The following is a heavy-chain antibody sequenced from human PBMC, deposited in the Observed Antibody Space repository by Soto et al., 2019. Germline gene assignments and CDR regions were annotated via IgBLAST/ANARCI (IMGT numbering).Heavy chain of an antibody. CDR3: TTDRVAAADYYFDY. J-gene: IGHJ4*02. Sequence: GGSLRLSCAASGFTFSNAWMSLVRQSPGKGLEWVGRIKSKTDGGTTDYAAPVKGRFTISRDDSKNKMYLQMKSLKTEDTAVYYCTTDRVAAADYYFDYWGQGTLFTVSS. CDR2: IKSKTDGGTT. V-gene: IGHV3-15*01. CDR1: GFTFSNAW. D-gene: IGHD6-25*01.